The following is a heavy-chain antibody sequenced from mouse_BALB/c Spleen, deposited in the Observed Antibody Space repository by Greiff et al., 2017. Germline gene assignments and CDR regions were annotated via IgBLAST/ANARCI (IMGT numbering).Heavy chain of an antibody. CDR3: ARYYYGSSLHFDY. D-gene: IGHD1-1*01. V-gene: IGHV3-2*02. CDR2: ISYSGST. CDR1: GYSITSDYA. Sequence: VQLKESGPGLVKPSQSLSLTCTVTGYSITSDYAWNWIRQFPGNKLEWMGYISYSGSTSYNPSLKSRISITRDTSKNQFFLQLNSVTTEDTATYYCARYYYGSSLHFDYWGQGTTLTVSS. J-gene: IGHJ2*01.